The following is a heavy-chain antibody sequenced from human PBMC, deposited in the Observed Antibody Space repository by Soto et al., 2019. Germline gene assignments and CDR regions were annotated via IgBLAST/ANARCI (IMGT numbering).Heavy chain of an antibody. V-gene: IGHV5-51*01. J-gene: IGHJ6*04. Sequence: PGESLKISCKGSGYSFTSYWIGWVRQMPGKGLEWMGIIYPGDSDTRYSPSFQGRVTIPADKSISTAYLQWSSLKASDTAMYYCARTYCSSTSCYFVHGMDVWGEVTTVTVSS. CDR2: IYPGDSDT. D-gene: IGHD2-2*01. CDR3: ARTYCSSTSCYFVHGMDV. CDR1: GYSFTSYW.